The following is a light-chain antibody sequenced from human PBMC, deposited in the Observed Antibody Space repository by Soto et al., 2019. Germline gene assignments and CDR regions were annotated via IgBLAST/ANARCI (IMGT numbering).Light chain of an antibody. CDR1: SSVVGSYNL. Sequence: QSALTQPASVSGSPGQSITISCTGTSSVVGSYNLVSWYQQHPGKAPKLMIYEGSKRPSGVSNRFPGSKSGNTASLTISGLQAEDEADYYCCSYAGSGTYVFGTGTKATVL. CDR2: EGS. CDR3: CSYAGSGTYV. J-gene: IGLJ1*01. V-gene: IGLV2-23*01.